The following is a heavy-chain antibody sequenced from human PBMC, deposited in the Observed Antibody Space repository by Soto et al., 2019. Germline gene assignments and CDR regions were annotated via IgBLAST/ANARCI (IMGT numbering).Heavy chain of an antibody. CDR2: INPNSGGT. J-gene: IGHJ6*02. D-gene: IGHD3-9*01. Sequence: GASVKVSSKASGYTFTGYYMHWVRQAPGQGLEWMGWINPNSGGTNYAQKFQGWVTMTRDTSISTAYMELSRLRSDDTAVYYCARDRLRCFDWLLRDYYYYYGMDVWGQGTTVTVSS. V-gene: IGHV1-2*04. CDR1: GYTFTGYY. CDR3: ARDRLRCFDWLLRDYYYYYGMDV.